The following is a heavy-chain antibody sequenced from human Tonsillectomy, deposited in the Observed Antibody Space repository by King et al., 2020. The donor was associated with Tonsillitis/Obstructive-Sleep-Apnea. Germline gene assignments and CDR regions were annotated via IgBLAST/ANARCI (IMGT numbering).Heavy chain of an antibody. CDR2: IYYSGTT. Sequence: QLQESGPGLVKPSETLSLTCTVSGGSISSRSYYWGWVRQPPGKGLEWIATIYYSGTTYYNPPLKSRVTMSVDTSTNQFSLNLRSVTASDTAVYYCVRHQEDDDGNYYYYMDVWGKGTTVTVSS. CDR3: VRHQEDDDGNYYYYMDV. D-gene: IGHD3-3*01. V-gene: IGHV4-39*01. CDR1: GGSISSRSYY. J-gene: IGHJ6*03.